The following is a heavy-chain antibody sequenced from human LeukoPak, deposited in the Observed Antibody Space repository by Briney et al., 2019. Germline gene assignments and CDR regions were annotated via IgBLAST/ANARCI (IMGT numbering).Heavy chain of an antibody. CDR1: GGSISSGGYS. Sequence: PSETLSLTCAVSGGSISSGGYSWSWIRQPPGKGLEWIGYIYHSGSTYYNPSLKSRVTISVDTSKNQFSLKLSSVTAADTAVYYCARAFTPYYYDSSGLYYFDYWGQGTLVTVSS. D-gene: IGHD3-22*01. V-gene: IGHV4-30-2*05. CDR3: ARAFTPYYYDSSGLYYFDY. CDR2: IYHSGST. J-gene: IGHJ4*02.